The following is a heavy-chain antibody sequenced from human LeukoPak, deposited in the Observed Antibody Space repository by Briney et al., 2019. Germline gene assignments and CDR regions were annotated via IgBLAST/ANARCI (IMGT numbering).Heavy chain of an antibody. CDR3: ARGTRRFYSDSSGFAGDYYYYYMDV. CDR2: IYSGGTT. Sequence: PGGSLRLSCAVSGINVSSNYMSWVRQAPGKGLEWVSVIYSGGTTYYADSVKGRFTISRDNSKNTLYPQMNGLRAEDTAVYYCARGTRRFYSDSSGFAGDYYYYYMDVWGKGTTVIVSS. D-gene: IGHD3-22*01. J-gene: IGHJ6*03. V-gene: IGHV3-53*01. CDR1: GINVSSNY.